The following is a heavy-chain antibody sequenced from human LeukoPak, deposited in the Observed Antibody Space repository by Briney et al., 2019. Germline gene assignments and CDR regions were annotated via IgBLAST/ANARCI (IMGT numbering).Heavy chain of an antibody. Sequence: ASVKVSCKASGYTFTGYYMHWVQQAPGQGLERMGWINPNSGGTNYAQKFQGRVTMTRDTSISTAYMELSRLRSDDTAVYYCARVPGDDYYFDYWGQGTLVTVSS. V-gene: IGHV1-2*02. CDR2: INPNSGGT. CDR1: GYTFTGYY. CDR3: ARVPGDDYYFDY. D-gene: IGHD7-27*01. J-gene: IGHJ4*02.